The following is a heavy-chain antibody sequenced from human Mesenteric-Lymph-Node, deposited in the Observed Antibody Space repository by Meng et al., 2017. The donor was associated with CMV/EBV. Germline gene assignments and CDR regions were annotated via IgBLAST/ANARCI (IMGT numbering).Heavy chain of an antibody. CDR2: ISAYTGNT. CDR3: AGVGIGSWYLNPTFTFDY. D-gene: IGHD2-15*01. V-gene: IGHV1-18*04. J-gene: IGHJ4*02. Sequence: YTFASYSISWVRQAPGQGLEWMGWISAYTGNTNYTQKLQGRVTMTTDTSTSTAYMELRSLRSDDTAVYYCAGVGIGSWYLNPTFTFDYWGQGTLVTVSS. CDR1: YTFASYS.